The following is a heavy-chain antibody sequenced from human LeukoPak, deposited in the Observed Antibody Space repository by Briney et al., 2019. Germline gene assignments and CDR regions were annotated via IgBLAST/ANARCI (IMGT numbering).Heavy chain of an antibody. CDR3: ARGNSGHDLRLDY. V-gene: IGHV6-1*01. CDR1: GDSVSSNTAT. CDR2: TYYRSLWYN. Sequence: SQTLSLTCAISGDSVSSNTATWNWLRQSPSRGLEWLGRTYYRSLWYNDYAVSVKSRISISPDTSKNHFSPQLNSVTPEDTAVYYCARGNSGHDLRLDYWGQGTLVTVSS. J-gene: IGHJ4*02. D-gene: IGHD5-12*01.